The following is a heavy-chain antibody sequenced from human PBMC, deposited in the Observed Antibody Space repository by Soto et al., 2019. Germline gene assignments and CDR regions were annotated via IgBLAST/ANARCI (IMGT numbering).Heavy chain of an antibody. J-gene: IGHJ6*02. CDR3: SKDAIHVLLGYTYGAGGMDV. V-gene: IGHV3-9*01. CDR1: GFTFDDYA. Sequence: EVQLVESGGDLVQPGRSLRLSCAASGFTFDDYAMHWVRLAPGKGLEWVSGISWNSGDIYYAESVKGRFTISRDNAKNSLYLQMNSLRPYDTAMYYCSKDAIHVLLGYTYGAGGMDVWGQGTTVTVSS. CDR2: ISWNSGDI. D-gene: IGHD5-18*01.